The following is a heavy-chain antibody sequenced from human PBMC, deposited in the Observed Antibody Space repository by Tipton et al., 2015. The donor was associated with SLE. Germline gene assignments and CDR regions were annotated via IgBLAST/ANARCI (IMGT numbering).Heavy chain of an antibody. CDR2: IYHRGTT. V-gene: IGHV4-4*02. J-gene: IGHJ4*02. Sequence: TLSLTCAVSGGSISSNYWWSWVRQSPGKGLEWIGEIYHRGTTNYNPSLKSRVTISVDTSKNQFSLRLSSVTAADTAVYYCARDPIPATGVSFDYWGQGTLVTVSS. CDR1: GGSISSNYW. CDR3: ARDPIPATGVSFDY. D-gene: IGHD6-13*01.